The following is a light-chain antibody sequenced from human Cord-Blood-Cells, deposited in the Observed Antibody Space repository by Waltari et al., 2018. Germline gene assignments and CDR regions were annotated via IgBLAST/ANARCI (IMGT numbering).Light chain of an antibody. CDR3: SSYTSSSTLWV. CDR2: DVS. CDR1: SSDVGGYNY. V-gene: IGLV2-14*01. Sequence: QSALTQPASVSGSPGQSITISCTGTSSDVGGYNYVSWYQQHPGKAPKLMIYDVSKRPSGVSTRFSGSKSGTTASLTISGLQAEDEADYYCSSYTSSSTLWVFGGGTKLTVL. J-gene: IGLJ3*02.